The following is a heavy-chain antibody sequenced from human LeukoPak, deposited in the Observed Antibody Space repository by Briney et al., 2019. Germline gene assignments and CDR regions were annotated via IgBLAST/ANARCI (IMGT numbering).Heavy chain of an antibody. D-gene: IGHD4-11*01. Sequence: GGSLRLSCAASGFNFSYYYMSWIRQAPGKGLEWVSYISSSGSTIYYADSVKGRFTTSRDNAKNSLYLQMNSLRAEDTAVYYCPSDPMTTEGYYYYYMDVWGKGATVTVSS. V-gene: IGHV3-11*04. CDR2: ISSSGSTI. CDR3: PSDPMTTEGYYYYYMDV. CDR1: GFNFSYYY. J-gene: IGHJ6*03.